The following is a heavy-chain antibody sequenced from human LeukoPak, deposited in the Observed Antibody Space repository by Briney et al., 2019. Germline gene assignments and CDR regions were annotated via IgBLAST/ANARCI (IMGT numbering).Heavy chain of an antibody. CDR2: IRSKAYGGTT. D-gene: IGHD1-26*01. J-gene: IGHJ5*02. CDR1: PLSSRVYT. V-gene: IGHV3-49*04. CDR3: RRERTVYYYNCFYL. Sequence: GGSLRPSCTASPLSSRVYTMYLACQAPGKGLEWVGFIRSKAYGGTTEYAASVKGRFTISRDDSKTIAYLQMNSLKTEDTALYSCRRERTVYYYNCFYLWGQGMLVTVSS.